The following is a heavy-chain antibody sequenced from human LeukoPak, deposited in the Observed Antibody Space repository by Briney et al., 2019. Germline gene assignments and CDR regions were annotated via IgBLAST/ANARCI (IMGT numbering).Heavy chain of an antibody. V-gene: IGHV3-49*03. Sequence: QAGGSLRLSCAASGFTFSSYAMSWFRQAPGKGLEWVGFIRSKAYGGTTEYAASVKGRFTISRDDSKSIAYLQMNSLKTEDTAVYYCTRYEGDSSGWYIPYYYYGMDVWGQGTTVTVSS. J-gene: IGHJ6*02. D-gene: IGHD6-19*01. CDR1: GFTFSSYA. CDR2: IRSKAYGGTT. CDR3: TRYEGDSSGWYIPYYYYGMDV.